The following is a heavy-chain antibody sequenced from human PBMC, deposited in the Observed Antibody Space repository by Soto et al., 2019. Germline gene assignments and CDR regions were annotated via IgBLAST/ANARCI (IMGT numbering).Heavy chain of an antibody. D-gene: IGHD5-18*01. CDR1: GGTFSSYA. CDR3: ARSVATAEDTAMAKSPIDP. CDR2: IIPIFGTA. J-gene: IGHJ5*02. Sequence: GASVKVSCKASGGTFSSYAISWVRQAPGQGLEWMGGIIPIFGTANYAQKFQGRVTITADESTSTAYMELSSLRSEDTAVYYCARSVATAEDTAMAKSPIDPWGQGTLVTVSS. V-gene: IGHV1-69*13.